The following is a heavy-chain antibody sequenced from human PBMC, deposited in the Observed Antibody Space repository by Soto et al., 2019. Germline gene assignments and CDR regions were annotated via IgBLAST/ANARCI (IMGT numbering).Heavy chain of an antibody. V-gene: IGHV3-64D*06. CDR3: VKGVTTRYYYYGMDV. J-gene: IGHJ6*02. D-gene: IGHD4-4*01. CDR2: ISSNGGST. CDR1: GFTFSSYA. Sequence: EVQLLESGGGLIQPGGSLRLSCAASGFTFSSYAMHWVRQAPGKGLEYVSAISSNGGSTYYADSVKGRFTISRDNSKNTLYLQMSSLRAEDTAVYYCVKGVTTRYYYYGMDVWGQGTTVTVSS.